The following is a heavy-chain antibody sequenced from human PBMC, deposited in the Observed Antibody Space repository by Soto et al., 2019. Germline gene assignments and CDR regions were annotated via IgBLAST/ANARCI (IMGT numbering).Heavy chain of an antibody. D-gene: IGHD3-10*01. CDR1: GGSISSSSYY. Sequence: SETLSLTCTVSGGSISSSSYYWGWIRQPPGKGLEWIGSIYYSGSTYYNPSLKSRVTISVDTSKNQFSLKLSSVTAADTAVYYCARDAGSFDYWGQGTLVTVSS. CDR2: IYYSGST. CDR3: ARDAGSFDY. V-gene: IGHV4-39*02. J-gene: IGHJ4*02.